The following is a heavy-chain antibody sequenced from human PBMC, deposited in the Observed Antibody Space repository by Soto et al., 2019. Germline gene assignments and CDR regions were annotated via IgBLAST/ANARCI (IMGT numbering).Heavy chain of an antibody. J-gene: IGHJ6*02. V-gene: IGHV1-69*05. CDR1: GGTISSYA. Sequence: PVKVSCKASGGTISSYAIIWVRPATGQGLEWMGGIIPIFGTANYAQKFQGRVTMTRDTSTSTVYMELSSLRSGDTAVYYCARDSLAQTINYFFNMDGWGQGTTVTVSS. CDR3: ARDSLAQTINYFFNMDG. CDR2: IIPIFGTA.